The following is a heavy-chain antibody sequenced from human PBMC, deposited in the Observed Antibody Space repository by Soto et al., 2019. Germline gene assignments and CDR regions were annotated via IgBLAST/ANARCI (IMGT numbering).Heavy chain of an antibody. CDR2: INTDGSTR. D-gene: IGHD3-16*01. Sequence: GGSLRLSCAASGFTFSDHCMHWVRQAPGKGLVWVSRINTDGSTRNYVDSVKGRFTISRDNATNTVYLQMNSLRPEDTAVYYGASRIRYLYGTDVWGQGTTVTVSS. J-gene: IGHJ6*02. CDR1: GFTFSDHC. CDR3: ASRIRYLYGTDV. V-gene: IGHV3-74*01.